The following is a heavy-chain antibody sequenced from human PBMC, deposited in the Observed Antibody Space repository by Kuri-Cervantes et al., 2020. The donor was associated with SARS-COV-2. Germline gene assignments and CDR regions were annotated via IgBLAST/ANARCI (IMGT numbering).Heavy chain of an antibody. J-gene: IGHJ4*02. CDR2: VRRDGSNY. D-gene: IGHD3-3*01. V-gene: IGHV3-30*02. CDR1: GFTFGSYA. CDR3: AKVEAANLDY. Sequence: GESLKISCAASGFTFGSYAMSWVRQAPGKGLEWVGFVRRDGSNYYYADSVKGRFTISRDYSKNSLYLEMNSLRPEDTAVYYCAKVEAANLDYWGQGTLVTVSS.